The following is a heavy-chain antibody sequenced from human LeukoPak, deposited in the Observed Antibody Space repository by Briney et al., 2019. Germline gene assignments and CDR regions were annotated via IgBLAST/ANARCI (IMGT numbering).Heavy chain of an antibody. V-gene: IGHV4-4*02. CDR1: GGSVTSTYW. Sequence: SGTLSLTCGVSGGSVTSTYWWTWVRQPPGKGLEWIGEVHLDGRTNYNPSLKSRLTISVDLSENHISLKMTSVTAADTAVYYCAREGGFFRPLDYSGQGTLVTVSS. CDR2: VHLDGRT. D-gene: IGHD3-3*01. CDR3: AREGGFFRPLDY. J-gene: IGHJ4*02.